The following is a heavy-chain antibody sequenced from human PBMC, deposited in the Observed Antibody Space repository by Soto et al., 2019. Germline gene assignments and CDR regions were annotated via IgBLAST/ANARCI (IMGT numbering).Heavy chain of an antibody. D-gene: IGHD2-15*01. CDR2: FDPEDGET. CDR1: GYTLTELS. Sequence: GASVKVSCKVSGYTLTELSMHWVRQAPGKGLEWMGGFDPEDGETIYAQKFQGRVTMTEDTSTDTAYMELSSLRSEDTAVYYCATSSGGSSAFDIWGQGTMVNVSS. CDR3: ATSSGGSSAFDI. J-gene: IGHJ3*02. V-gene: IGHV1-24*01.